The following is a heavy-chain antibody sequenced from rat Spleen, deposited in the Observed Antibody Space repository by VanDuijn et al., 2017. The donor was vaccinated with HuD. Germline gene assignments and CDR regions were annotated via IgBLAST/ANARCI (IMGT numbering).Heavy chain of an antibody. CDR3: AREGHNNWGAFAY. CDR1: GFSLTNFG. J-gene: IGHJ3*01. CDR2: IWSGGST. Sequence: QVQLKESGPGLVQPSQTLSLTCTVSGFSLTNFGVTWVRQPPGKGLEWIGAIWSGGSTDYNSALKSRLSISRDTSKNQVFLKMNSLQSEDTTTYYCAREGHNNWGAFAYWGQGTLVTVSS. D-gene: IGHD1-10*01. V-gene: IGHV2-4*01.